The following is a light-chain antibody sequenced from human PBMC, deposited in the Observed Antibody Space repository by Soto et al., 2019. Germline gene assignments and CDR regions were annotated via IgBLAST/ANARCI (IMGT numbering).Light chain of an antibody. V-gene: IGLV2-14*01. CDR1: SSDVGGYNY. CDR2: DVS. J-gene: IGLJ3*02. CDR3: SSYTSSSTWV. Sequence: QSALTQPPSASGSPGQSVAISCTGTSSDVGGYNYVSWYQLHPGKAPKLMIYDVSNRPSGVSNRFSGSKSGNTASLTISGLQAEDEADYYCSSYTSSSTWVFGGGTQLTVL.